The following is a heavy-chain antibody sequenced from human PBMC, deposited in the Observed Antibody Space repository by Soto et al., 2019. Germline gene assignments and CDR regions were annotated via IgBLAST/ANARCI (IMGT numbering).Heavy chain of an antibody. Sequence: SETLSLTCAVCSGSFSGYYWSWIRPPPGKGLEWIGEINHSGSTNYNPSLKSRVTISVDTSKNQFSLKLSSVTAADTAVYYCARIPVGLWFGEFYYYYGMDVWGQGTTVTVSS. CDR1: SGSFSGYY. V-gene: IGHV4-34*01. CDR3: ARIPVGLWFGEFYYYYGMDV. J-gene: IGHJ6*02. CDR2: INHSGST. D-gene: IGHD3-10*01.